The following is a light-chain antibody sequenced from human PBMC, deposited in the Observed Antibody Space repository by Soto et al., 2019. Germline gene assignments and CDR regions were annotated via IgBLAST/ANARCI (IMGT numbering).Light chain of an antibody. V-gene: IGKV1-5*01. Sequence: IQMTQSPSMLSASVGDRVTIACRASQSIRRWLAWYQQKPGKATKLLIFDASTLESGVPSRFSGRGSETEFTLTISSLQPDDFATYYCQQYNSYSPATFGQGTKVDIK. CDR1: QSIRRW. CDR2: DAS. J-gene: IGKJ1*01. CDR3: QQYNSYSPAT.